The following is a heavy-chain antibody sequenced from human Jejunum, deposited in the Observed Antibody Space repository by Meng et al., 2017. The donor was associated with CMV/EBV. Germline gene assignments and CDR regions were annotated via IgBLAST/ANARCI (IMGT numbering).Heavy chain of an antibody. CDR3: ARGYSSDWYDY. J-gene: IGHJ4*02. V-gene: IGHV4-4*07. D-gene: IGHD6-19*01. CDR1: CGSINNYY. Sequence: VQLRESGPGLVNPSETLSLICTGSCGSINNYYWNWIRQSAGKGLEWIGRIYTSGSTNYNPSLQSRVTMSVDTSKNQFSLKLTSVTAADTAVYYCARGYSSDWYDYWGQGALVTVSS. CDR2: IYTSGST.